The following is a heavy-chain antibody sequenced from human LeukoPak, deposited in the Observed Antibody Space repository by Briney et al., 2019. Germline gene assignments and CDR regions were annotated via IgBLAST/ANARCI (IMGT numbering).Heavy chain of an antibody. CDR3: ARGEGSGSYMSYFEH. Sequence: SETLSLTCAVYGGSFSGYYWSWIRQPPGKGLEWIGEINHSGSTNYNPSLKSRVTISVDTSKNQFSLKLSSVSAADTAVYYCARGEGSGSYMSYFEHWGQGTLVTVSS. J-gene: IGHJ4*02. CDR2: INHSGST. CDR1: GGSFSGYY. D-gene: IGHD3-10*01. V-gene: IGHV4-34*01.